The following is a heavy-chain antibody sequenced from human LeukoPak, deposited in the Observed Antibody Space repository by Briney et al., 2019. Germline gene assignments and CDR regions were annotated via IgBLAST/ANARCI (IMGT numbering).Heavy chain of an antibody. V-gene: IGHV3-30*02. Sequence: PGGSLRLSCGASGFTFSSSAMHWVRQGPGKGLEWVAFIRYDGSNKYYADSVKGRFTISRDNSKNTLYLQMNSLRAEDTAVYYCANCYSGSYDFDYWGQGTLVTVSS. CDR3: ANCYSGSYDFDY. CDR2: IRYDGSNK. J-gene: IGHJ4*02. CDR1: GFTFSSSA. D-gene: IGHD1-26*01.